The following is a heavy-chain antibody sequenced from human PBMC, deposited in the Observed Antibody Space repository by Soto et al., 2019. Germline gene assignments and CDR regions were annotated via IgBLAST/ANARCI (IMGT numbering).Heavy chain of an antibody. CDR1: GFTVSSNY. CDR3: ARGHCISTSCYPNWFDA. CDR2: IYSGGST. J-gene: IGHJ5*02. D-gene: IGHD2-2*01. Sequence: PGGSLRLSCAASGFTVSSNYMSWVRQAPGKGLEWVSVIYSGGSTYYADSVKGRFTISRDNSKNTLYLQMNSLRAEHTAVYYCARGHCISTSCYPNWFDAWGQGT. V-gene: IGHV3-53*01.